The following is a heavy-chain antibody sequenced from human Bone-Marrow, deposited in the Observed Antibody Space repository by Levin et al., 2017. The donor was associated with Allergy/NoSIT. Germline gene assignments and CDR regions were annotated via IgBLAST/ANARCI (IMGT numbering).Heavy chain of an antibody. CDR1: GFTFNNYA. CDR3: AKDAGAGAPWSAQPFDP. CDR2: FSPSAGRA. V-gene: IGHV3-23*01. Sequence: SGGSLRLSCAASGFTFNNYAMSWVRQAPGKGLEWVSVFSPSAGRAEYIDSVKGRFITSTDISKNTLYLQINSLRVEDTAVYYCAKDAGAGAPWSAQPFDPWGQGTLVIVSS. D-gene: IGHD3-3*01. J-gene: IGHJ5*02.